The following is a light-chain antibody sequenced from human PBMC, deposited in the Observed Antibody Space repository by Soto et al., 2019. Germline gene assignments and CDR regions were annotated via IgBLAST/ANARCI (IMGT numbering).Light chain of an antibody. CDR2: DAS. J-gene: IGKJ5*01. CDR1: QSVSSY. V-gene: IGKV3-11*01. CDR3: QQRSNWPSIT. Sequence: EIVLTQSPATLSLSPGERATLSCRASQSVSSYLAWYQQKPGQAPRLLIYDASSRATGIPARFSGSGSGTDFTLTINSLEPEDFAVYYCQQRSNWPSITFGQGTRLEI.